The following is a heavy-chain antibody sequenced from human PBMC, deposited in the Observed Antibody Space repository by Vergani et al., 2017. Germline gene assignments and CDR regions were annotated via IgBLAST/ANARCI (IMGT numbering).Heavy chain of an antibody. D-gene: IGHD4-11*01. CDR3: ARDPMTTLDY. V-gene: IGHV3-21*01. Sequence: EVQLVESGGGLVKPGGSLRLSCAASGFTFSSYSMNWVRQAPGKGLEWVLSISSSSSYIYYADSVKGRFTISRDNAKNSLYLQMNSLRAEDTAVYYCARDPMTTLDYWGQGTLVTVSS. J-gene: IGHJ4*02. CDR2: ISSSSSYI. CDR1: GFTFSSYS.